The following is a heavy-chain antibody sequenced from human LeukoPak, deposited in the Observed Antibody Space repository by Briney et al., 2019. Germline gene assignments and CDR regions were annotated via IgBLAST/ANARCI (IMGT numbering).Heavy chain of an antibody. CDR2: MNPNSGNT. J-gene: IGHJ3*02. CDR3: AREGTDYDFWSGYLDAFDI. CDR1: GYTSTSYD. Sequence: ASVKVSCKASGYTSTSYDINWVRQATGQGLEWMGWMNPNSGNTGYAQKFQGRVTMTRNTSISTAYMELSSLRSEDTAVYYCAREGTDYDFWSGYLDAFDIWGQGTMVTVSS. V-gene: IGHV1-8*01. D-gene: IGHD3-3*01.